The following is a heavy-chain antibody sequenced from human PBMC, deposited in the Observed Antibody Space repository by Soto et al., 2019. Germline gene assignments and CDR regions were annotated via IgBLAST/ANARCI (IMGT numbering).Heavy chain of an antibody. D-gene: IGHD4-17*01. CDR2: INSDGSST. CDR1: GFTFSTYW. CDR3: ARVAGVNGDYVNWFDP. J-gene: IGHJ5*02. Sequence: GGSLRLSCAASGFTFSTYWMHWVRQAPGKGLVWVSRINSDGSSTTYADSVKGRFTISRDNAKNTLYLQMNSLRAEDSAVYYCARVAGVNGDYVNWFDPWGQGTLVTVYS. V-gene: IGHV3-74*01.